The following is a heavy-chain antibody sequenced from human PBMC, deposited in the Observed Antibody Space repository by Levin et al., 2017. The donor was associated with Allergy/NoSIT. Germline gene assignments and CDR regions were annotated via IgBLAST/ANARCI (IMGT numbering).Heavy chain of an antibody. Sequence: GGSLRLSCAASGFTFSSYGMHWVRQAPGKGLEWVAVIWYDGSNKYYADSVKGRFTISRDNSKNTLYLQMNSLRAEDTAVYYCARVGFNWAQWLVPPTHYYYYGMDVWGQGTTVTVSS. J-gene: IGHJ6*02. CDR2: IWYDGSNK. CDR3: ARVGFNWAQWLVPPTHYYYYGMDV. D-gene: IGHD6-19*01. V-gene: IGHV3-33*01. CDR1: GFTFSSYG.